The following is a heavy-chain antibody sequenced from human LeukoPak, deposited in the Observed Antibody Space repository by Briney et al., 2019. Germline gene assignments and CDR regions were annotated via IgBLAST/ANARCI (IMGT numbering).Heavy chain of an antibody. D-gene: IGHD2-8*01. J-gene: IGHJ6*03. CDR2: MRKKANSYIT. CDR1: GFTFTDHY. Sequence: GGSLRLSCAASGFTFTDHYMDWVRQAPGKGLEWVGHMRKKANSYITEYAASVKGRFTISRDDSKNSLYLQMNSLKTEDTAVYYCARGYCASGVCAPYYYYMDVWGTGTTVTVSS. CDR3: ARGYCASGVCAPYYYYMDV. V-gene: IGHV3-72*01.